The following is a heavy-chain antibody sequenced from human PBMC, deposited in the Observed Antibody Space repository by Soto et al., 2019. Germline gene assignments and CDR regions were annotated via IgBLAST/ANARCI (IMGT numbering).Heavy chain of an antibody. Sequence: PSETLSLTCTVSGGSISSGANYWSWVRQGPGKGLEWIGNIYYSGSAYYNPSLKSRLTMSVDTSKNSFSLKLTSVTAADTAVYYCARVPCSSTTCYFPDWFDPWGQGTLVTVSS. J-gene: IGHJ5*02. CDR2: IYYSGSA. V-gene: IGHV4-31*03. CDR1: GGSISSGANY. CDR3: ARVPCSSTTCYFPDWFDP. D-gene: IGHD2-2*01.